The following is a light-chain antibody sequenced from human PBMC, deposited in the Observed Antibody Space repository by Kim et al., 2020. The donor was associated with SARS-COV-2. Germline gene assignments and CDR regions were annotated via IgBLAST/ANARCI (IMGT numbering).Light chain of an antibody. Sequence: ERVMTQFPATLSLSPGDRATLSCRASQTVSSDLAWYQQKPGQAPRLLIYGVSTRATGIPARFSGSGSGTEFTLTISSLQSEDFAIYYCQQYNNWLRTFGQGTKVDIK. V-gene: IGKV3-15*01. CDR3: QQYNNWLRT. CDR2: GVS. J-gene: IGKJ1*01. CDR1: QTVSSD.